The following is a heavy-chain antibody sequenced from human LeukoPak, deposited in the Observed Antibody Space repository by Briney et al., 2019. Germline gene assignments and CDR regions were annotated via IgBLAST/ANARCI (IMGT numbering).Heavy chain of an antibody. CDR1: GFTLSSYA. V-gene: IGHV3-23*01. D-gene: IGHD2-2*01. J-gene: IGHJ4*02. CDR3: AKEGPSSSTNSYYFAY. Sequence: GGSLRLSCAASGFTLSSYAMSWVRQGPGKGLEWVSAISVSGNTYHADSVKGRFTISRDSYKNTLYLQMNSLRAEDAAVYYCAKEGPSSSTNSYYFAYWGQGTLVTVSS. CDR2: ISVSGNT.